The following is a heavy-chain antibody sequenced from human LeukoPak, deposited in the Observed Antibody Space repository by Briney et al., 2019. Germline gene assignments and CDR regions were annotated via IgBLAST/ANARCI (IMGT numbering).Heavy chain of an antibody. Sequence: GGSLRLSCAASAFTLSSDWMTWVRQAPGKGLEWVATIKPDGSEKYYVDSLKGRFTISRDNAGNSVYLQMNSLRVEDTAVYYCAVDKSWSFPLWGQGTLVTVSS. CDR2: IKPDGSEK. CDR3: AVDKSWSFPL. V-gene: IGHV3-7*01. J-gene: IGHJ4*02. D-gene: IGHD1-26*01. CDR1: AFTLSSDW.